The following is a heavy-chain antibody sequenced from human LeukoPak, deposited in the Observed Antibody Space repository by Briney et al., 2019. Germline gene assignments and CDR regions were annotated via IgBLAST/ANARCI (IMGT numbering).Heavy chain of an antibody. Sequence: HSGRSRRLSCSASGFTFDDYAVSWFRQAPGKGLEWVGFIRSKAFGGTPEYAASVRGRFTISRDDSKSIAYLQMNSLKTEDTAVYYCTRNTVTVHFDYWSQGTLVTVSS. V-gene: IGHV3-49*03. J-gene: IGHJ4*02. CDR3: TRNTVTVHFDY. D-gene: IGHD4-17*01. CDR1: GFTFDDYA. CDR2: IRSKAFGGTP.